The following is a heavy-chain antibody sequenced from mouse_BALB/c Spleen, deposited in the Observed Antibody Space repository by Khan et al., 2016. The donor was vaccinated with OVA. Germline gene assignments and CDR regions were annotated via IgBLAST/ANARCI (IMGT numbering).Heavy chain of an antibody. CDR1: GDSITSGY. J-gene: IGHJ2*01. D-gene: IGHD2-10*01. Sequence: VQLKESGPSLVKPSQTLSLTCSVTGDSITSGYWNWIRKFPGNKLEYMGYISYSGSTYYNPSLKSRISITRDTSKNQHYLQLNSMTTEDSATYYGAGTSYYGNYYFDYWGQGTTLTVSS. CDR2: ISYSGST. CDR3: AGTSYYGNYYFDY. V-gene: IGHV3-8*02.